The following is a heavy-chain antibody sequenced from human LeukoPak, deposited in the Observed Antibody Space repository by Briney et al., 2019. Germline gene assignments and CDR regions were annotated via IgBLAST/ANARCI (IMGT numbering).Heavy chain of an antibody. D-gene: IGHD2-8*01. Sequence: SETLSLTCTVSGGSISGYYWSWIRQPPGKGLEWIGYVYYSGSTNYSPSLKSRVTISVDTSKNQFSLQLSSVTAADTAAYSCARGTLRGANGAYGMDVWGQGTTVTVSS. CDR1: GGSISGYY. CDR2: VYYSGST. J-gene: IGHJ6*02. V-gene: IGHV4-59*01. CDR3: ARGTLRGANGAYGMDV.